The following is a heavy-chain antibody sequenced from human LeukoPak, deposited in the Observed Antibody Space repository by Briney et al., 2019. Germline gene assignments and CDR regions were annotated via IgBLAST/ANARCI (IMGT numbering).Heavy chain of an antibody. CDR1: GFTFSSYS. J-gene: IGHJ4*02. CDR3: AKLYSYDDLC. Sequence: GGSLRLSCAASGFTFSSYSMKWVRQAPGKGLEWVSSITSSSNYIHYADSVKGRFTISRDNAKNSLYLQMNSLRAEDTAVYYCAKLYSYDDLCWGQGTLVTVSS. V-gene: IGHV3-21*01. D-gene: IGHD5-18*01. CDR2: ITSSSNYI.